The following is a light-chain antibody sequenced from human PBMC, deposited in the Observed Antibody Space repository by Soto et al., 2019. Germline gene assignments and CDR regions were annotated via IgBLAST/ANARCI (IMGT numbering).Light chain of an antibody. Sequence: EIVLTQSPGTLSLSPGERATLSCRASQSVSSNLLAWYQQKPGQAPRLLIYGATNRATGIPDRFSGSGSGTDFTLTISRLEPEDFAVYYCQQRSNWPPYTFGQGTKLEIK. CDR1: QSVSSNL. J-gene: IGKJ2*01. CDR2: GAT. CDR3: QQRSNWPPYT. V-gene: IGKV3D-20*02.